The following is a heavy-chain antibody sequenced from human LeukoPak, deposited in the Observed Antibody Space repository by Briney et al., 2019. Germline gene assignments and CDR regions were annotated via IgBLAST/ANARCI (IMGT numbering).Heavy chain of an antibody. CDR3: AGEVLYDILTGYSLSY. Sequence: PSGTLAPTWNVLGGPISSSRCYWGWIRQPPGKGVGWIGSIYYSGSTYYNPSLKSRVTISVDTSKNQFSLKLSSVTAADTAVYYCAGEVLYDILTGYSLSYWGQGTLVTVSS. J-gene: IGHJ4*02. CDR2: IYYSGST. CDR1: GGPISSSRCY. V-gene: IGHV4-39*07. D-gene: IGHD3-9*01.